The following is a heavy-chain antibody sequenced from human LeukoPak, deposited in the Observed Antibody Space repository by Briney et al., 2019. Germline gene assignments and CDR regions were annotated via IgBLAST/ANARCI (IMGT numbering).Heavy chain of an antibody. CDR2: ISYDGSSK. V-gene: IGHV3-30*04. CDR1: GFTFSTYA. J-gene: IGHJ4*02. Sequence: GGSLRLSCAASGFTFSTYATHWVRQAPGKGPEWVAVISYDGSSKYYADSVKGRFTISRDNSKNTLYLQMNSLRAEDTAVYYCAKWGIVVAQFDYWGQGTLVTVSS. CDR3: AKWGIVVAQFDY. D-gene: IGHD3-22*01.